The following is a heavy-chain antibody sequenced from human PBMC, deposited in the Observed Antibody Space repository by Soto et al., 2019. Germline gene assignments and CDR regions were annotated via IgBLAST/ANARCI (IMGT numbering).Heavy chain of an antibody. J-gene: IGHJ4*02. Sequence: GGSLRLSCAASGFTFSSYSMNWVRQAPGKGLEWVSSISSSSSYIYYGDSVKGRFTISRDNAKNSLYLQMNSLRAEDTATYYCARVHYYDSSGFYLWGQGTLVTVSS. CDR2: ISSSSSYI. CDR3: ARVHYYDSSGFYL. CDR1: GFTFSSYS. D-gene: IGHD3-22*01. V-gene: IGHV3-21*01.